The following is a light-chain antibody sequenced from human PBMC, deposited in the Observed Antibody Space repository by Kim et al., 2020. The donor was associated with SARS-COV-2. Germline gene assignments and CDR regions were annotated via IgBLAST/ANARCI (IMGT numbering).Light chain of an antibody. CDR3: SSYTVSNTLI. CDR1: ISDIGRYNY. CDR2: DVS. Sequence: QSALTQPPSASGSPGQSVTISCSGTISDIGRYNYVSWYQNHPGRAPKLLIFDVSRRPSGVPDRFSASKSGNTASLTVSGLQAEDEADYYCSSYTVSNTLIFGGGTQLTVL. J-gene: IGLJ2*01. V-gene: IGLV2-8*01.